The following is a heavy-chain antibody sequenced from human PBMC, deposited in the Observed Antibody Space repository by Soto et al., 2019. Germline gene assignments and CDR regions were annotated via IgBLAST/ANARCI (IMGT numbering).Heavy chain of an antibody. CDR3: VRYYDTRNRRYFHH. CDR2: IYYSGAT. CDR1: GGSISSTTYY. Sequence: PSETLSLTCAVSGGSISSTTYYWAWIRQPPGKGLEWVATIYYSGATYYNPSLKSRLTISVDTSKNQFSLRLSSVTAADTAMYYCVRYYDTRNRRYFHHWCKGTRVTV. D-gene: IGHD3-22*01. V-gene: IGHV4-39*01. J-gene: IGHJ1*01.